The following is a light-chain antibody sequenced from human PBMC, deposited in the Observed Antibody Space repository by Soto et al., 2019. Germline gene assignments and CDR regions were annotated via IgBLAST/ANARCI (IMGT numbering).Light chain of an antibody. CDR1: SSDVGGYNY. V-gene: IGLV2-8*01. J-gene: IGLJ2*01. CDR3: SSYAGSNNLGV. CDR2: EVN. Sequence: QSVLTQPTSASGSPGQSVTISCTGTSSDVGGYNYVSWYQQHPGKAPKLMIYEVNKRPSGVPDRFSGSKAGNTASLTVSGLQAEDEADYYCSSYAGSNNLGVFGGGTKLTVL.